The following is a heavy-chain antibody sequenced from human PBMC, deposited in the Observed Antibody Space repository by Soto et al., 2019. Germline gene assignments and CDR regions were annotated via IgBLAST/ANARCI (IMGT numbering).Heavy chain of an antibody. J-gene: IGHJ4*02. Sequence: PSETLSLTCAVSGYSISSGYYWGWIRQPPGKGLEWIGYIYYSGSTNYNPSLKSRVTISVDTSKNQFSLKLSSVTAADTAVYYCASQPTITGTTDYWGQGSLVTVSS. V-gene: IGHV4-61*01. CDR1: GYSISSGYY. CDR3: ASQPTITGTTDY. CDR2: IYYSGST. D-gene: IGHD1-7*01.